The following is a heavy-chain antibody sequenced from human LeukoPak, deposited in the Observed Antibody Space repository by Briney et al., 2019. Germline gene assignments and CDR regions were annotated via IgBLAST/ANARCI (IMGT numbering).Heavy chain of an antibody. V-gene: IGHV1-2*02. CDR1: GYTFTGYY. D-gene: IGHD2-2*02. J-gene: IGHJ5*02. Sequence: ASVKVSCKASGYTFTGYYMHWVRQAPGQGLEWMGWIDPNSGGTNYAQKFQGRVTMTRDTPISTAYMELSRLRSDDTAVYYCARGAGYCSSTSCYNVFDPWGQGTLVTVSS. CDR2: IDPNSGGT. CDR3: ARGAGYCSSTSCYNVFDP.